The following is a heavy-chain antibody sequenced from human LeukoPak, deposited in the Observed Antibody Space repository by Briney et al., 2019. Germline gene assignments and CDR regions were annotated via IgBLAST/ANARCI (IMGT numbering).Heavy chain of an antibody. Sequence: SEPLSLTCTVSGGSISSSSYYWGWIRQPPGKGLEWIGSIYYSGSTYYNPSLKDRLTISVDTSKNQFSLKLSSVTAADTAVYYCAREDVVLVDAVRYYYYGMDVWGQGTTVTVSS. CDR1: GGSISSSSYY. D-gene: IGHD2-8*01. J-gene: IGHJ6*02. CDR3: AREDVVLVDAVRYYYYGMDV. CDR2: IYYSGST. V-gene: IGHV4-39*07.